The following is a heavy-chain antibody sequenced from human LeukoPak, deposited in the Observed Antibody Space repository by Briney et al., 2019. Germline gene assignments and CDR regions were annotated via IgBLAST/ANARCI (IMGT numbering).Heavy chain of an antibody. V-gene: IGHV3-23*01. CDR3: ARALLGGVGYYFDY. CDR1: GFTFSSYA. D-gene: IGHD3-16*01. Sequence: GGSLRLSCAASGFTFSSYAMSWVRQAPGKGLEWVSAISGSGGSTYYADSVKGRFTISRDNSKNTLYLQMNSLRAEDTAVYYCARALLGGVGYYFDYWGQGTLVTVSS. CDR2: ISGSGGST. J-gene: IGHJ4*02.